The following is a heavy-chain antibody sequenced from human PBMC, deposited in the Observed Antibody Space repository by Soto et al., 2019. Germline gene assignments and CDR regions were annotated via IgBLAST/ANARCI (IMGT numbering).Heavy chain of an antibody. CDR2: IYHSGST. CDR1: GGSISSGGYS. D-gene: IGHD3-22*01. Sequence: SETLFLTCAVSGGSISSGGYSWSWIRQPPGKGLEWIGYIYHSGSTYYNPSLKSRVTISVDRSKNQFSLKLSSVTAADTAVYYCARAYYYDSSGRFDPWGQGTLVTVSS. CDR3: ARAYYYDSSGRFDP. J-gene: IGHJ5*02. V-gene: IGHV4-30-2*01.